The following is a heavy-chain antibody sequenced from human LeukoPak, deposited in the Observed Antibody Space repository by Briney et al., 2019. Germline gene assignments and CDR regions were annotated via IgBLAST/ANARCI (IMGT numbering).Heavy chain of an antibody. Sequence: GGSLRLSCVASGFSFSTHGMTWVRQTPGKRLEWISGVSGSGGNTYYAASVKGRFTISRDNANNTLYLQMNNVRAEDTAIYHCARVAEIALKIYPHSYFFDYWGQGSLVTVSS. V-gene: IGHV3-23*01. CDR2: VSGSGGNT. J-gene: IGHJ4*02. CDR1: GFSFSTHG. D-gene: IGHD3-9*01. CDR3: ARVAEIALKIYPHSYFFDY.